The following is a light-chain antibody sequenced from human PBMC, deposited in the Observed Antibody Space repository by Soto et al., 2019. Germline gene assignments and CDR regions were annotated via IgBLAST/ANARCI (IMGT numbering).Light chain of an antibody. J-gene: IGKJ2*01. CDR3: QQSYSTLLYT. CDR2: AAS. CDR1: QSISSY. V-gene: IGKV1-39*01. Sequence: DIQMTQSPYSLSASVGDRVTITCRASQSISSYLNWYQQKPGKAPNLLIFAASSLQSGVPSRFSGSGSGTDFTLTISSLQPEDFATYYCQQSYSTLLYTFGQGTKLEI.